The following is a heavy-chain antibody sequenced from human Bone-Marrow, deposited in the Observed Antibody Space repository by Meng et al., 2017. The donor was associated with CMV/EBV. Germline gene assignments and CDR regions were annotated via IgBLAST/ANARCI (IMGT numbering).Heavy chain of an antibody. CDR3: AREKRQWLADDAFDI. V-gene: IGHV4-61*01. J-gene: IGHJ3*02. D-gene: IGHD6-19*01. Sequence: GSLRLSCTVSGGSVSSGSYYWSWIRQPPGKGLEWIGYIYYSGSTNYNPSLKSRVPISVDTSKNQFSLKLSSVTAADTAVYYCAREKRQWLADDAFDIWGQGTMVPVSS. CDR2: IYYSGST. CDR1: GGSVSSGSYY.